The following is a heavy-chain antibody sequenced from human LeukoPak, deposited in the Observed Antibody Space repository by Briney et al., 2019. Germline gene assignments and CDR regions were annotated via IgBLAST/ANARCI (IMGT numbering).Heavy chain of an antibody. CDR3: ARASGSYWGRSNWFDP. D-gene: IGHD1-26*01. J-gene: IGHJ5*02. V-gene: IGHV4-39*07. CDR1: GGSISGSSYY. Sequence: SETLSLTCTVSGGSISGSSYYWGWIRQPPGKGLEWIGNIYYSGSTYYNPSLKSRVTISVDTSKNQFSLKLSSVTAADTAVYYCARASGSYWGRSNWFDPWGQGTLVTVSS. CDR2: IYYSGST.